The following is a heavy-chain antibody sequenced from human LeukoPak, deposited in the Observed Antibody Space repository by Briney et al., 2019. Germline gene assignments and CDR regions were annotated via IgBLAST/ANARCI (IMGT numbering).Heavy chain of an antibody. V-gene: IGHV4-34*01. CDR2: INHSGST. D-gene: IGHD2-15*01. J-gene: IGHJ6*03. CDR3: ARVTCRGVSCYHYYYYMDV. CDR1: GGSLSGYY. Sequence: SGTLSLTCAVYGGSLSGYYWSWIRQPPGKGLEWIGEINHSGSTNCNPSLKSRVTISVDTSKNQFSLKLSSATAADTAVYYCARVTCRGVSCYHYYYYMDVWGTGTTVTVSS.